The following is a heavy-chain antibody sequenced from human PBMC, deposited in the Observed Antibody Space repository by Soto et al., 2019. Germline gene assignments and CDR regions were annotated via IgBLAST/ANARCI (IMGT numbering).Heavy chain of an antibody. Sequence: PGESLKISCKGSGYSFTSYWIGWVRQMPGKGLEWMGIIYPGDSDTRYSPSFQGQVTISADKSISTAYLQWSSLKASDTAVYYCAREGAYYYDSSGYYSPYYFDYWGQGTLVTVSS. CDR3: AREGAYYYDSSGYYSPYYFDY. V-gene: IGHV5-51*01. CDR2: IYPGDSDT. CDR1: GYSFTSYW. D-gene: IGHD3-22*01. J-gene: IGHJ4*02.